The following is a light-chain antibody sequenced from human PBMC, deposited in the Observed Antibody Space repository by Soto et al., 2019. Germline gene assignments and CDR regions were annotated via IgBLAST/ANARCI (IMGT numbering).Light chain of an antibody. Sequence: QSALTQPASVSGSPRQSITISCTGTNSDVGFYDYVSWYQQYPGKAPKLMIYDVTKWPSGVSNRFSGSKSGNTASLTISGLQAEDEADYYCSSYTSSSTPVIFGGGTKLTVL. CDR3: SSYTSSSTPVI. CDR2: DVT. V-gene: IGLV2-14*01. CDR1: NSDVGFYDY. J-gene: IGLJ2*01.